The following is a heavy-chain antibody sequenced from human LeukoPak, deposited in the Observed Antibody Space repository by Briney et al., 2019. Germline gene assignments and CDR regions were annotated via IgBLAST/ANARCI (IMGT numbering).Heavy chain of an antibody. V-gene: IGHV3-7*01. CDR2: INQDGSEK. CDR3: ARSTRSGSYFEASLGY. Sequence: GGSLRLSCAASGFTFSNYWMSWVRQAPGKGLEWVAHINQDGSEKYSVDSVKGRFTISRDNAKNSLYLQMNSLRAEDTAVYYCARSTRSGSYFEASLGYWGQGTLVTVSS. J-gene: IGHJ4*02. CDR1: GFTFSNYW. D-gene: IGHD3-10*01.